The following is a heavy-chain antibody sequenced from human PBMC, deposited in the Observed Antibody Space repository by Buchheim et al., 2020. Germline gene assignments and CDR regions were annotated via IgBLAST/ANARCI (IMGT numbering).Heavy chain of an antibody. Sequence: QVQLVESGGGVVQPGRSLRLSCAASGFTFSSYGMHWVRQAPGKGLEWVAFIRYDGSNKYYADSVKGRFTISRDNSKNTLYLQMNSLRAEDTAVYYCAKGSTTMVRGVIIVPPDYWGQGTL. CDR1: GFTFSSYG. CDR3: AKGSTTMVRGVIIVPPDY. CDR2: IRYDGSNK. J-gene: IGHJ4*02. V-gene: IGHV3-30*02. D-gene: IGHD3-10*01.